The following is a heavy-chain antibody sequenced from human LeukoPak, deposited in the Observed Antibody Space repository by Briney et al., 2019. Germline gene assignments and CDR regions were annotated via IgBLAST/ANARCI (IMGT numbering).Heavy chain of an antibody. V-gene: IGHV3-11*04. J-gene: IGHJ4*01. Sequence: GGSLRLSCVASGFNFRDYYMGWIRQAPGKGLEWVSYSSSSGSTIYYAASVKGRFTISRDNAKDSVYLQMNSLRAEDSATYYCVREGFYFFDFWGQGTLVTVSS. CDR2: SSSSGSTI. CDR1: GFNFRDYY. CDR3: VREGFYFFDF.